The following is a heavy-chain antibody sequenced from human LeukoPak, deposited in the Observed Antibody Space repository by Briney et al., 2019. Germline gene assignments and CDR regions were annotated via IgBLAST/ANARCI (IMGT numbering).Heavy chain of an antibody. Sequence: GGSLRLSCAASGFTFDDYTMHWVRQAPGKGLEWVSLIRWDGGSTYYADSVKGRFTISRDNSKNSLYLQMNSLRTEDTALYYCAKDRRPSRRNLYYYYMDVWGKGTTVTISS. V-gene: IGHV3-43*01. D-gene: IGHD1-14*01. CDR1: GFTFDDYT. J-gene: IGHJ6*03. CDR2: IRWDGGST. CDR3: AKDRRPSRRNLYYYYMDV.